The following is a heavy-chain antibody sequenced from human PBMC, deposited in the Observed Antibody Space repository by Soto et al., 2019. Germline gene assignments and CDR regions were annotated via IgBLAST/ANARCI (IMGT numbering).Heavy chain of an antibody. D-gene: IGHD2-8*01. CDR3: ARDNGMAGSFDP. CDR1: GFAFSTYS. J-gene: IGHJ5*02. V-gene: IGHV3-48*02. Sequence: QLVESGGGLVQPGGSLRLSCAASGFAFSTYSMNWVRQAPGKGQEWVSYISFSSTTIFYADSGRGRFTISRDNAKNSQYLQMNTLRDEDTAVYYCARDNGMAGSFDPWGQGTLVTVSS. CDR2: ISFSSTTI.